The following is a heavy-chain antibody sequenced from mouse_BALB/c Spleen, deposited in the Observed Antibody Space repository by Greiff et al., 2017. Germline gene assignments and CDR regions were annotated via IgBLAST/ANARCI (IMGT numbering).Heavy chain of an antibody. D-gene: IGHD1-2*01. J-gene: IGHJ4*01. CDR1: GFSLTGYG. CDR3: ARDTPGYYGHYYAMHY. CDR2: IWGDGST. V-gene: IGHV2-6-7*01. Sequence: QVQLKQSGPGLVAPSQSLSITCTVSGFSLTGYGVNWVRQPPGKGLEWLGMIWGDGSTDYNSALKSRLSISKDNSKSQVFLKMNSLQTDDTARYYCARDTPGYYGHYYAMHYWGQGTSVTVSS.